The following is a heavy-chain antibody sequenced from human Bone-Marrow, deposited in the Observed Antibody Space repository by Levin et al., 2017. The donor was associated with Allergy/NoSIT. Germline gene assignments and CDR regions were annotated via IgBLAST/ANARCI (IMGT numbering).Heavy chain of an antibody. V-gene: IGHV4-59*11. CDR1: GGSLTTHY. D-gene: IGHD3-10*01. CDR2: IYNTDT. CDR3: ARNNYYGSGDNWFDP. Sequence: SSETLSLTCTVSGGSLTTHYWSWLRQTPGKGLEWIGYIYNTDTKYTPSLKSRVTISLDTSKRQFSLNLKSVTTADTALYYCARNNYYGSGDNWFDPWGQGTLVTVSS. J-gene: IGHJ5*02.